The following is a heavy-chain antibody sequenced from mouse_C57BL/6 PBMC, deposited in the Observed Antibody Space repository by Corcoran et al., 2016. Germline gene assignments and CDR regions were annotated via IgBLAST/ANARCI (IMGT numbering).Heavy chain of an antibody. Sequence: EVQLQQSGPELVKPGASVKIPCKASGYTFTDYNMDWVKQSHGKSLEWIGDINPNNGGTIYNQKFKGKATLTVDKSSSTAYMELRSLTSEDTAVYYCARRRNYGSSYDAMDYWGQGTSVTVSS. V-gene: IGHV1-18*01. CDR1: GYTFTDYN. CDR2: INPNNGGT. D-gene: IGHD1-1*01. J-gene: IGHJ4*01. CDR3: ARRRNYGSSYDAMDY.